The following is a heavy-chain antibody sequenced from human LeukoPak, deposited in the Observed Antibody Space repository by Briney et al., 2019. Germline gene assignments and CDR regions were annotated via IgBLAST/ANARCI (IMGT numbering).Heavy chain of an antibody. V-gene: IGHV3-21*01. CDR1: RFTFSSYS. CDR3: ARGAPTTVTKVPRWFDP. Sequence: GGSLRLSCAASRFTFSSYSMNWVRQAPGKGLEWVSSISSSSSYIYYADSVKGRFTISRDNAKNSLYLQMNSLRAEDTAVYYCARGAPTTVTKVPRWFDPWGQGTLVTVSS. CDR2: ISSSSSYI. J-gene: IGHJ5*02. D-gene: IGHD4-17*01.